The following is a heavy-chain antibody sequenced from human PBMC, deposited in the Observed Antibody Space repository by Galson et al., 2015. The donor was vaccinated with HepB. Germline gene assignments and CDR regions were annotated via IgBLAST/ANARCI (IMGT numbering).Heavy chain of an antibody. D-gene: IGHD6-19*01. CDR1: GFTFGSYS. J-gene: IGHJ4*02. CDR3: ARVMEASIAVAGIDY. Sequence: SLRLSCAASGFTFGSYSMNWVRQAPGKGLEWVSYISSSSTTIYYADSVKGRFTISRDNAKNSLYLQMNSLRAEDTAVYYCARVMEASIAVAGIDYWGQGTLVTVSS. V-gene: IGHV3-48*01. CDR2: ISSSSTTI.